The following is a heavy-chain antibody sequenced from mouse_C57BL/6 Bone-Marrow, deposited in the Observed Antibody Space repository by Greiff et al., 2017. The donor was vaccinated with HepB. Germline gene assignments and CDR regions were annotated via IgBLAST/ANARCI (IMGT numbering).Heavy chain of an antibody. Sequence: VQLQQSGAELVRPGASVKLSCKASGYTFTDYYINWVKQRPGQGLEWIARIYPGSGNTYYNEKFKGKATLTAEKSSSTAYMQLSSLTSEDSAVYFCERGDGYYFYWYFDVWGTGTTVTVSS. CDR3: ERGDGYYFYWYFDV. CDR2: IYPGSGNT. V-gene: IGHV1-76*01. CDR1: GYTFTDYY. D-gene: IGHD2-3*01. J-gene: IGHJ1*03.